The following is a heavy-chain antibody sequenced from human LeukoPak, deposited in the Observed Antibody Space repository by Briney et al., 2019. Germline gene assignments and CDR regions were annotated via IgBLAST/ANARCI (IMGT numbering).Heavy chain of an antibody. J-gene: IGHJ3*02. Sequence: GGSLRLSCAASGFTFSSYWMNWVRQAPGKELEWVSSISSSSSYIYYADSVKGRFTISRDNAKNSLYLQMNSLRAEDTAVYYCARAGEYSSSSGDAFDIWGQGTMVTVSS. CDR1: GFTFSSYW. CDR2: ISSSSSYI. CDR3: ARAGEYSSSSGDAFDI. D-gene: IGHD6-6*01. V-gene: IGHV3-21*01.